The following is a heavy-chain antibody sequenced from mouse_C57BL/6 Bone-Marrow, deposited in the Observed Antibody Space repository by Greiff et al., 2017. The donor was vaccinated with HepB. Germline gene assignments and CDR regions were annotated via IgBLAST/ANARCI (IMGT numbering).Heavy chain of an antibody. CDR2: ISSGSSTI. J-gene: IGHJ4*01. V-gene: IGHV5-17*01. Sequence: DVKLVESGGGLVKPGGSLKLSCAASGFTFSDYGMHWVRQAPEKGLEWVAYISSGSSTIYYADTVKGRFTISRDNAKNTLFLQMTSLRSEDTAMYYCARAYGNYEDAMDYWGQGTSVTVSS. CDR1: GFTFSDYG. CDR3: ARAYGNYEDAMDY. D-gene: IGHD2-1*01.